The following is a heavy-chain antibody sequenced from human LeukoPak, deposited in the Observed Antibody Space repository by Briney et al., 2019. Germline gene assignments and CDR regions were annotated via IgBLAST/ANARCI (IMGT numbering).Heavy chain of an antibody. Sequence: KPGESLKISCKGSGYSFTSYWIGWVRHVPGEGLEGMGIIYPGASDTRYSPSFQGQVTISADKSISTAYLQWSSLKASDTAMYYCASRSNYGYFDYWGQGTLVTVSS. V-gene: IGHV5-51*03. CDR1: GYSFTSYW. D-gene: IGHD4-11*01. CDR3: ASRSNYGYFDY. J-gene: IGHJ4*02. CDR2: IYPGASDT.